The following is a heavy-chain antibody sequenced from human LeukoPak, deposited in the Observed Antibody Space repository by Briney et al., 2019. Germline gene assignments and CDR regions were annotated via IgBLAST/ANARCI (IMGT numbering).Heavy chain of an antibody. J-gene: IGHJ4*02. D-gene: IGHD1-26*01. CDR3: ARDRGWEPPHDY. Sequence: GGSLRLSCAASGFTFGSYWMSWVRQAPGKGLEWVANIKEDGTEKNYVDSVKGRFTISRDNAKNSLYLQMNSLRAEDTAVYYCARDRGWEPPHDYWGQGTLVTVSS. CDR2: IKEDGTEK. V-gene: IGHV3-7*01. CDR1: GFTFGSYW.